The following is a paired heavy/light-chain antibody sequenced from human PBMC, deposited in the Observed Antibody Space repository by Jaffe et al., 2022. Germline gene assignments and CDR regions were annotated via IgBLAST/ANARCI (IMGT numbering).Light chain of an antibody. Sequence: EIVLTQSPGTLSLSPGVRATLSCRASQSVSGSYLAWYQQKPGQAPRLLIYGASNRATGIPDRFSGSGSGTDFTLTISRLEPEDFAVYHCQQYGSSPPTFGQGTKLEIK. CDR3: QQYGSSPPT. CDR2: GAS. V-gene: IGKV3-20*01. CDR1: QSVSGSY. J-gene: IGKJ2*01.
Heavy chain of an antibody. D-gene: IGHD3-22*01. J-gene: IGHJ4*02. Sequence: QVQLQESGPGLVKPSETLSLNCDVSGYSISSGYYWGWIRQPPGKGLEWIGSIYHDENTYYNPSVESRVTISVDTSKNQISLNLKSVTAADTAVYYCARDLVFNYDSLGYSFFDSWGQGTPVTVSS. CDR2: IYHDENT. CDR1: GYSISSGYY. CDR3: ARDLVFNYDSLGYSFFDS. V-gene: IGHV4-38-2*02.